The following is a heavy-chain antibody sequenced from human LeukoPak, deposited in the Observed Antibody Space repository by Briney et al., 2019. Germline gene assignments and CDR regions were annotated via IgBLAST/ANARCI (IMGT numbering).Heavy chain of an antibody. CDR3: ARAPVYDFWSGYGDY. J-gene: IGHJ4*02. Sequence: ASVKVSCKASGGTFSSYAISWVRQAPGQGLEWKGGIIPIFGTANYAQKFQGRVTITADESTSTAYMELSSLRSEDTAVYYCARAPVYDFWSGYGDYWGQGTLVTVSS. D-gene: IGHD3-3*01. CDR2: IIPIFGTA. CDR1: GGTFSSYA. V-gene: IGHV1-69*13.